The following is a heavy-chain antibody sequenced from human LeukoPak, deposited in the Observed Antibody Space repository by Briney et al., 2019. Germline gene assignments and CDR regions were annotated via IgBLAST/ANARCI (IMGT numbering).Heavy chain of an antibody. CDR1: GYSISSGYY. Sequence: ASETLSLTCAVSGYSISSGYYWGWIRQPPGKGLEWIGSIYHSGSTNYNPSLKSRVTISVDTSKNQFSLKLSSVTAADTAVYYCARTSSGYRARLMNYWGQGTLVTVSS. V-gene: IGHV4-38-2*01. J-gene: IGHJ4*02. CDR3: ARTSSGYRARLMNY. CDR2: IYHSGST. D-gene: IGHD3-22*01.